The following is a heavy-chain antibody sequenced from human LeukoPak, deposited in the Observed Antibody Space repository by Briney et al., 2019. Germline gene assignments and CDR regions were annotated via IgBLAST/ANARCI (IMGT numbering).Heavy chain of an antibody. D-gene: IGHD2-15*01. CDR1: GFTFSSYA. J-gene: IGHJ1*01. CDR2: ISSNGGST. CDR3: VKVEYCSGGSCYFGYFQH. V-gene: IGHV3-64D*09. Sequence: GGSLRLSCSASGFTFSSYAMHWVRQAPGKGLEYVSAISSNGGSTYYADSVKGRFTISRDNSKNTLYLQMSSLRAEDTAVYYCVKVEYCSGGSCYFGYFQHWGQGTLVTVSS.